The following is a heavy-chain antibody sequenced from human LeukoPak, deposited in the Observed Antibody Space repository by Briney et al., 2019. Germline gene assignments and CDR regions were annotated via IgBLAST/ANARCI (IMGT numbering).Heavy chain of an antibody. CDR2: IIPILGIA. CDR1: GGTFSSYT. J-gene: IGHJ5*02. D-gene: IGHD5-24*01. CDR3: ARTTRRDGYKGWFDP. Sequence: SVKVSCKASGGTFSSYTISWVRQAPGQGLEWMGRIIPILGIANYAQKFQGRVTITADKSTSTAYMELSSLRSEYTAVYYCARTTRRDGYKGWFDPWGLGTLVTVSS. V-gene: IGHV1-69*02.